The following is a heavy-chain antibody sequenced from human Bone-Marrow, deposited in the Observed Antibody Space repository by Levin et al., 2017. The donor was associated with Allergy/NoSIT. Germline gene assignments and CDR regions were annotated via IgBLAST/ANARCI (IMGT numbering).Heavy chain of an antibody. Sequence: SLKISCAGSGFTFNEHAMHWVRQVAGKGLEWVSGIMWDGGSIGYADSVKGRFTVSRDNAKNFLHLQMNSLRVEDTALYYCARDVGGAEMATVDYYYSMDVWGQGTTVMVSS. D-gene: IGHD5-24*01. CDR2: IMWDGGSI. J-gene: IGHJ6*02. CDR3: ARDVGGAEMATVDYYYSMDV. V-gene: IGHV3-9*01. CDR1: GFTFNEHA.